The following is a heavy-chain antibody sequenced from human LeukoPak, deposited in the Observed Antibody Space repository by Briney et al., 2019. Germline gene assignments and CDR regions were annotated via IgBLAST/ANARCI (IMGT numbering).Heavy chain of an antibody. CDR3: AKRWGITGTTYFDL. D-gene: IGHD1-20*01. Sequence: PGGSLRLSCAASGFTFSSYWMSWVRQAPGKGLEWVANIKQDGSEKYYVDSVKGRFTISRDNAKNSLYLQMNSLCAEDTALYYCAKRWGITGTTYFDLWGRGTLVTVSS. CDR2: IKQDGSEK. J-gene: IGHJ2*01. CDR1: GFTFSSYW. V-gene: IGHV3-7*03.